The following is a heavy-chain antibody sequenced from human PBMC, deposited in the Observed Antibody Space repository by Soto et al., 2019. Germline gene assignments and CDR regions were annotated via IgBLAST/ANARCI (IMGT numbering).Heavy chain of an antibody. CDR2: FYSSGSP. CDR3: AREFYYDSSGIGFDS. V-gene: IGHV4-59*01. J-gene: IGHJ4*02. CDR1: GCSLSGYY. D-gene: IGHD3-22*01. Sequence: SETLSLTCAFSGCSLSGYYWSLIRQPPGKGLEWIGDFYSSGSPHHNPSLKNRVSISEDRSKNEFSLKLSSVTAADTAIYYCAREFYYDSSGIGFDSWGQGTLVTVSS.